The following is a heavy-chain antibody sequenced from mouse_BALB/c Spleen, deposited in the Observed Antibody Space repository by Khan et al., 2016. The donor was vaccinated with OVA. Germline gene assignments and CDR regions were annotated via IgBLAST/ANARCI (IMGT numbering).Heavy chain of an antibody. CDR2: ISSGGST. J-gene: IGHJ2*01. D-gene: IGHD2-14*01. CDR3: ARKAYRYDEYYFDY. V-gene: IGHV5-6-5*01. Sequence: VQLKESGGSSVKPGGSLKLSCAVSGFTFSSYVMSWVRQTPEKRLEWVASISSGGSTYYPDSVKGRFTISRDNARNIVNLQMSSLRSEDMAIYYCARKAYRYDEYYFDYWGQGTTLTVSS. CDR1: GFTFSSYV.